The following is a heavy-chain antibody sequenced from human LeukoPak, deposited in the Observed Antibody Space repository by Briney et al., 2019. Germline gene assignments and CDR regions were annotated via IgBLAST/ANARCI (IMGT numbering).Heavy chain of an antibody. D-gene: IGHD4-17*01. CDR2: IYYSGST. Sequence: SETLSLTCTVSGGSISSSSYYWGWIRQPPGKGLEWIGSIYYSGSTYYNPSLKSRVTISLDRSKNQFSLNLYSVTAADTAVYFCARDLGFGDYFENLDAFDIWGQGTMVTVSS. CDR1: GGSISSSSYY. V-gene: IGHV4-39*07. CDR3: ARDLGFGDYFENLDAFDI. J-gene: IGHJ3*02.